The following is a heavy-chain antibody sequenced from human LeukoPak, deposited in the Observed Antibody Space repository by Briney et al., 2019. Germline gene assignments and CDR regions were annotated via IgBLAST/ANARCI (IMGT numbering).Heavy chain of an antibody. CDR3: AKIRRTTVVYFDY. Sequence: GGSLRLSCAASGFTFSSYAMTWVRQAPGKGLEWVSGISVGGDATYYGDSVKGRFTISRDNSKNTLYLQMNSLRAEDTAVYYCAKIRRTTVVYFDYWGQGTLVTVSS. D-gene: IGHD4-23*01. CDR2: ISVGGDAT. J-gene: IGHJ4*02. CDR1: GFTFSSYA. V-gene: IGHV3-23*01.